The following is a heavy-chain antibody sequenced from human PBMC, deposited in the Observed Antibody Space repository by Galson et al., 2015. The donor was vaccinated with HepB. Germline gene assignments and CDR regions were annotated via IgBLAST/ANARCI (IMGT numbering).Heavy chain of an antibody. J-gene: IGHJ3*02. V-gene: IGHV3-30*04. CDR1: GFTFSSYA. D-gene: IGHD3-16*01. Sequence: SLRLSCAASGFTFSSYAMHGVRQAPGKGLEWVAVISYDGSNKYYADSVKGRFTISRDNSRNTLYLQMNSLRAEDTAVYYCTEAGDSWAFDIWGQGTMVTVSS. CDR3: TEAGDSWAFDI. CDR2: ISYDGSNK.